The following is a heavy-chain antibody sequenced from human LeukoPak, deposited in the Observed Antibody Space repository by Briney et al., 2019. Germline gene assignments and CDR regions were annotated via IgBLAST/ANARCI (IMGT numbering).Heavy chain of an antibody. CDR3: ASDFGGGYSMDV. V-gene: IGHV3-48*02. J-gene: IGHJ6*02. D-gene: IGHD3-16*01. Sequence: GGSLRLSCEASGFTFSRYHMNWVRQAPGKGLEWVSYISGASIAIYYADSVRGRFTIYRDNAKNALYLQMNSLRDEDTAVYYCASDFGGGYSMDVWGPGTTVTVSS. CDR1: GFTFSRYH. CDR2: ISGASIAI.